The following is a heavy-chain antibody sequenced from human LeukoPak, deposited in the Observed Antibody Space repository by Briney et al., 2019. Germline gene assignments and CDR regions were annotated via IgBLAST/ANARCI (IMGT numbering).Heavy chain of an antibody. CDR2: ISYDGSTK. V-gene: IGHV3-30*01. D-gene: IGHD1-20*01. CDR3: ARFGISGTMDY. CDR1: GFTFSSYA. J-gene: IGHJ4*02. Sequence: GGSLRLSCAASGFTFSSYAMHWVRQAPGKGLEWVAVISYDGSTKYYADSVKGRFTISRDNSKNTLYLQMDSLRAEDTAVYYCARFGISGTMDYWGQGTLVPVSS.